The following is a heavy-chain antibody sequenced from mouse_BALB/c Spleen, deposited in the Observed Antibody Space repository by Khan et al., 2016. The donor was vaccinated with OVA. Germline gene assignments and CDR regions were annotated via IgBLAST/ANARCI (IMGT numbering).Heavy chain of an antibody. D-gene: IGHD3-3*01. CDR1: GYTFTNYG. CDR3: ARGGRRAMDY. CDR2: IYTDTGEP. Sequence: QIQLVQSGPDLKKPGETVKISCKASGYTFTNYGINWVKQAPGKGLKWVGWIYTDTGEPTYADDFKGRFAFSLETSARTAYLQINNIKNEDTATYVCARGGRRAMDYWGQGTSVTVSS. V-gene: IGHV9-3-1*01. J-gene: IGHJ4*01.